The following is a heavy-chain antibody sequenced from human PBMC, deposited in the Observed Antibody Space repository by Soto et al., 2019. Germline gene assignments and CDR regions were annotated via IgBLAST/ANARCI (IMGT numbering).Heavy chain of an antibody. J-gene: IGHJ6*02. D-gene: IGHD5-18*01. V-gene: IGHV4-30-4*01. CDR1: GGSISSDHYH. Sequence: QVQLQESGPGLVRPSQTLSLTCTVSGGSISSDHYHWTWIRQTPGKGLEWIGYIHYSGSVYYNPSLLSRVTMSVDTSKNLFSLKLSSVTAADTAVYFCVREADGGDRDYYGLDVWGQGTTVTVSS. CDR3: VREADGGDRDYYGLDV. CDR2: IHYSGSV.